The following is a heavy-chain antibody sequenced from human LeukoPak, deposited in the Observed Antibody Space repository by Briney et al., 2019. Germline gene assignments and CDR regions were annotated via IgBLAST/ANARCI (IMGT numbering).Heavy chain of an antibody. D-gene: IGHD3-10*01. CDR3: ARGGFGESLDY. V-gene: IGHV1-18*01. CDR2: ISAYNGNT. CDR1: GYTFTSYG. J-gene: IGHJ4*02. Sequence: ASVKVSCKASGYTFTSYGISWVRQAPGQGLEWMGWISAYNGNTNYAQKFQGWVTMTRDTSISTVYMELSRLRSDDTAVYYCARGGFGESLDYWGQGTLVTVSS.